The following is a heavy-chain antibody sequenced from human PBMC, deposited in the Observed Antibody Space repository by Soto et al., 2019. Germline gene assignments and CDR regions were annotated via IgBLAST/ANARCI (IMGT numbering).Heavy chain of an antibody. CDR2: MNPNSGNT. CDR3: ARSSFLIPVADH. Sequence: ASVKVSCKASGYTFTSYDINWVRQATGQGLEWMGWMNPNSGNTDYGQNFQGRVTMTRDTSTRTAYMELSSLRSEDTAVYFCARSSFLIPVADHWGQGTLVTVSS. D-gene: IGHD6-19*01. J-gene: IGHJ4*02. V-gene: IGHV1-8*01. CDR1: GYTFTSYD.